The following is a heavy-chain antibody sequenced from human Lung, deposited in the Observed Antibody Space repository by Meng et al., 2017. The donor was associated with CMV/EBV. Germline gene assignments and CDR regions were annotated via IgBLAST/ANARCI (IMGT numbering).Heavy chain of an antibody. CDR1: EFTFRSYW. Sequence: GESXKISCVASEFTFRSYWMSLVRQAPGKGLEWVANIKQDGSEKYYVDSVKGRFTVSRDNSKNSLYLQMNRLRAEDTAMYYCERDEMQTGRGYFDLWGQGXRVTVSS. V-gene: IGHV3-7*01. CDR2: IKQDGSEK. CDR3: ERDEMQTGRGYFDL. D-gene: IGHD3-9*01. J-gene: IGHJ3*01.